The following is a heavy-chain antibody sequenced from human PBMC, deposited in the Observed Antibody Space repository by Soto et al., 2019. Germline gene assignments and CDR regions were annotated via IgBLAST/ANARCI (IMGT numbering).Heavy chain of an antibody. CDR2: VYHSGNT. Sequence: QVQLQESGPGLVKPSGTLSLTCAVSGDSISSRVWWSWVRQFPGKGPELIGEVYHSGNTNYNPSLKSRVPIFVDNPKNQVSLDVNSVTAADTAVYYCARVGVLYGMDVWGQGTTVTVSS. D-gene: IGHD3-16*01. V-gene: IGHV4-4*02. CDR3: ARVGVLYGMDV. J-gene: IGHJ6*02. CDR1: GDSISSRVW.